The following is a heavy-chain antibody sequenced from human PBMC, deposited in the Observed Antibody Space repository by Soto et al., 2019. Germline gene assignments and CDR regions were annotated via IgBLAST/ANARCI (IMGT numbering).Heavy chain of an antibody. Sequence: QVQLVQSGAEVKKPGASVKVSCKTSGYTFTTYGISWVRQAPGQGLEWMGWISTDIGNTNYAQKVQDRVTMTTDTSTSTAYMELRSLRSDDTAVYYCARFNCISSSCYEGYFDYWGQGTQVTVSS. V-gene: IGHV1-18*01. CDR3: ARFNCISSSCYEGYFDY. D-gene: IGHD2-2*01. J-gene: IGHJ4*02. CDR2: ISTDIGNT. CDR1: GYTFTTYG.